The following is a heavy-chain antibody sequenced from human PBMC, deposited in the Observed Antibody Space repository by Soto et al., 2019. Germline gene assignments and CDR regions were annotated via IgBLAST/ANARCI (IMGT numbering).Heavy chain of an antibody. CDR1: DKTFLSYG. V-gene: IGHV1-18*01. J-gene: IGHJ4*02. CDR2: ISPYNGNT. CDR3: ATQIDTVMVFRD. D-gene: IGHD5-18*01. Sequence: QVQLVQSGAEVKKPGASVKVSCKASDKTFLSYGISWVRQGPGQGLEWMGWISPYNGNTNYAQKLHGRVTMTTDTSTSTAYMELRSLRSDDTAVYYCATQIDTVMVFRDWGQGTLVTVSS.